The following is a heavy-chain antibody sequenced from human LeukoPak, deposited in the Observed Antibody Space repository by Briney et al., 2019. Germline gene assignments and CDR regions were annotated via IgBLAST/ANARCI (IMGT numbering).Heavy chain of an antibody. CDR1: GGSISSGGYY. CDR3: ARGSIPALGTDFDY. D-gene: IGHD6-13*01. J-gene: IGHJ4*02. CDR2: IYYSGST. Sequence: SETLSLTCTVSGGSISSGGYYWSWIRQHPGKGLEWIGYIYYSGSTYYNPSLGFRVTISIDTSKNHFSLKLSSVTAADTAVYYCARGSIPALGTDFDYWGQGTLVTVSS. V-gene: IGHV4-31*03.